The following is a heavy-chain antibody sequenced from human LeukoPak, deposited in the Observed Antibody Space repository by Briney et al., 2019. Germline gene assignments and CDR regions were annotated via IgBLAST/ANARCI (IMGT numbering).Heavy chain of an antibody. CDR3: ARWGPYDSSGYPYWYFDL. CDR1: GYTFTSYG. Sequence: ASVKVSCKASGYTFTSYGISWVRQAPGQGLEWMGWISAYNGNTNYAQKLQGRVTMTTDTSTNTAHMELRSLRSDDTAVYYCARWGPYDSSGYPYWYFDLWGRGTLVTVSS. CDR2: ISAYNGNT. J-gene: IGHJ2*01. V-gene: IGHV1-18*01. D-gene: IGHD3-22*01.